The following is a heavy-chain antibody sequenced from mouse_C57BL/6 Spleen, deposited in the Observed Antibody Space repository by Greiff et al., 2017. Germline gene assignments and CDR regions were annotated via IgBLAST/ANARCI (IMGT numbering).Heavy chain of an antibody. J-gene: IGHJ1*03. CDR1: GYSFTDYN. V-gene: IGHV1-39*01. Sequence: EVQVVESGPELVKPGASVKISCKASGYSFTDYNMNWVKQSNGKSLEWIGVINPNYGTTSYNQKFKGKATLTVDQSSSTAYMQLNSLTSEDSAVYYCARGDSFTPHWYFDVWGTGTTVTVSS. CDR3: ARGDSFTPHWYFDV. CDR2: INPNYGTT.